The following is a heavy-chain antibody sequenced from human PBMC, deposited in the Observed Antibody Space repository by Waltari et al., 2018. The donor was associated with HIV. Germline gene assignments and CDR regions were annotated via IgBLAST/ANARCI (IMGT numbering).Heavy chain of an antibody. J-gene: IGHJ4*02. V-gene: IGHV3-30*04. D-gene: IGHD2-2*01. Sequence: QVQLVESGGGVVQPGRSLRLSCAASGFTFSSYAMHWVRQAPGKGLEWVAVISYDGSNKYYADAVKGRFTISRDNSKNTLYLQMNSLRAEDTAVYYCARPRPPIVVVPAAVDYWGQGTLVTVSS. CDR2: ISYDGSNK. CDR1: GFTFSSYA. CDR3: ARPRPPIVVVPAAVDY.